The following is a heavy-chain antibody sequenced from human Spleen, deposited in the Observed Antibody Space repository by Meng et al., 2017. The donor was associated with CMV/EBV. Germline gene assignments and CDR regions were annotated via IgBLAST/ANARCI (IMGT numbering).Heavy chain of an antibody. CDR2: ISATGGAS. J-gene: IGHJ4*02. Sequence: GGSLRLSCAASGFTFSTYHMSWFRQAPGKGLEWVSTISATGGASYYPDSVRGRFTISRDNFQNMLYLQLDSPTAEDTAVYYCATYSNYVRYYFDYWGQGTLVTVSS. CDR1: GFTFSTYH. CDR3: ATYSNYVRYYFDY. D-gene: IGHD4-11*01. V-gene: IGHV3-23*01.